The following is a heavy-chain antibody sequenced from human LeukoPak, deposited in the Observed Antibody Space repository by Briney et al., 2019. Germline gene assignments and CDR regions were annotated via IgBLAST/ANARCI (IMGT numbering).Heavy chain of an antibody. D-gene: IGHD6-6*01. CDR1: GGTFSSYA. Sequence: ASVKVSCKASGGTFSSYAISWVRQAPGQGLEWMGWMNPNSGNTGYAQKFQGRVTITRNTSISTAYMELSSLRSEDTAVYYCARSYQLGVQRGVMDVWGKGTTVTVSS. J-gene: IGHJ6*03. CDR2: MNPNSGNT. V-gene: IGHV1-8*03. CDR3: ARSYQLGVQRGVMDV.